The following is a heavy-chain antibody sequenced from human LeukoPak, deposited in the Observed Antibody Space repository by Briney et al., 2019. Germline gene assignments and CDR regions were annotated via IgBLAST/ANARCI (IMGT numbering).Heavy chain of an antibody. CDR3: ARDPLPPYYYDSSGYYFDY. Sequence: ASVKVYCKASGGTFSSYAISWVRQAPGQGLEWMGGIIPIFGTANYAQKFQGRVTITADESTSTAYMELSSLRSEDTAVYYCARDPLPPYYYDSSGYYFDYWGQGTLVTVSS. CDR1: GGTFSSYA. V-gene: IGHV1-69*13. D-gene: IGHD3-22*01. J-gene: IGHJ4*02. CDR2: IIPIFGTA.